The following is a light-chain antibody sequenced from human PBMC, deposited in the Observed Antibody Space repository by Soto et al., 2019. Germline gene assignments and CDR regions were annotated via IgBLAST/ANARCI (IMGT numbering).Light chain of an antibody. J-gene: IGKJ1*01. Sequence: EIVMTQSPATLSVSPGERATLSCRASQIVSSNLAWYQQKPGQAPRLLIYGASTRATGIPARFSGSGSGTEFTLTISSLQSEDFAVYYCQPYNNWPPGKFGQGTKVEIK. CDR2: GAS. CDR3: QPYNNWPPGK. CDR1: QIVSSN. V-gene: IGKV3-15*01.